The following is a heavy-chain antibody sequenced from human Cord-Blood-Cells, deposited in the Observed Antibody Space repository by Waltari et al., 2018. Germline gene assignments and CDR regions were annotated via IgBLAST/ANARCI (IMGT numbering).Heavy chain of an antibody. CDR3: ARAYDFWSGYYFDY. V-gene: IGHV4-39*01. Sequence: QLQLQESGPGLVKPSETLSLTCTVSGGSISSSSYYWGWIRQPPGTGLEWLGSIYYSGSTYYNPSLKSRVTISVDTSNNQFSLKLSSVTAADTAVYYCARAYDFWSGYYFDYWGQGTLVTVSS. D-gene: IGHD3-3*01. CDR2: IYYSGST. J-gene: IGHJ4*02. CDR1: GGSISSSSYY.